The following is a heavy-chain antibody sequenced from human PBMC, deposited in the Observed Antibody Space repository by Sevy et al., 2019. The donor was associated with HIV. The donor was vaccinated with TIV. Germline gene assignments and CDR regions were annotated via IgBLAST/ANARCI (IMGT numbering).Heavy chain of an antibody. D-gene: IGHD3-10*01. CDR1: GFTFSSYW. J-gene: IGHJ4*02. CDR3: AIDKVGSGSYVLDY. Sequence: GGSLRLSCAASGFTFSSYWMSWVRQAPGKGLEWVANIKQDGSEKYYVDSVKGRFTISRDNAKNSLYLQMNSLRAEDTAVYYCAIDKVGSGSYVLDYWGQGTLVTVSS. V-gene: IGHV3-7*03. CDR2: IKQDGSEK.